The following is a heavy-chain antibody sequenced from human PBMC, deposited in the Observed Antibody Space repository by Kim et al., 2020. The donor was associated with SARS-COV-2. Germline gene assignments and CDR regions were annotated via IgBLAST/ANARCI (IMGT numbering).Heavy chain of an antibody. J-gene: IGHJ4*02. CDR3: AILSADYGDVYYFDY. Sequence: QKLQGRVTMTTDTSTSTAYMELMSLRSDDTAVYYCAILSADYGDVYYFDYWGQGTLVTVSS. V-gene: IGHV1-18*01. D-gene: IGHD4-17*01.